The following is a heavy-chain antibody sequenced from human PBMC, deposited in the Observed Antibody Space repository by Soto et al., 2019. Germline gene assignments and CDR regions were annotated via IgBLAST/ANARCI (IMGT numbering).Heavy chain of an antibody. Sequence: SETVSLRCSVSCACRSSSKWWCWVLQPPGKGLEWIGEIYHSGSTNYNPSLKSRVTISVDKSRNQFSLKLSSVTAADTAVYYCAGLWFGEFHWFDPWGQGTLVTVS. V-gene: IGHV4-4*02. CDR3: AGLWFGEFHWFDP. CDR2: IYHSGST. D-gene: IGHD3-10*01. J-gene: IGHJ5*02. CDR1: CACRSSSKW.